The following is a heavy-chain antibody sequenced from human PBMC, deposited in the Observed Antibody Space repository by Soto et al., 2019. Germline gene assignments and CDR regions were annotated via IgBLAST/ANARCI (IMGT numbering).Heavy chain of an antibody. CDR3: ARHWSDYYGSGSSLDLVDY. CDR1: GGSIRSYY. Sequence: PSETLSLTCTVSGGSIRSYYWSWIRQPPGKGLEWIGYIYYSGSTNYNPSLKSRVTISVDTSKNQFSLKLSSVTAADPAVYYCARHWSDYYGSGSSLDLVDYWGQGTLVTVSS. D-gene: IGHD3-10*01. CDR2: IYYSGST. V-gene: IGHV4-59*08. J-gene: IGHJ4*02.